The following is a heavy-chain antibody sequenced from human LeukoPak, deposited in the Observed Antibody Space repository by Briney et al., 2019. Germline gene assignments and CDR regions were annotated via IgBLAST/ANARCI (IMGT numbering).Heavy chain of an antibody. CDR3: ARSPRLGVLNWFDP. V-gene: IGHV1-18*01. D-gene: IGHD3-22*01. CDR1: GYTFTSYG. CDR2: ISAYNGNT. J-gene: IGHJ5*02. Sequence: GASVKVSCKASGYTFTSYGISWVRQAPGQGLEWMGWISAYNGNTNYAQKLQGRVTMTTDTSTSTAYMELRSPRSDDTAVYYCARSPRLGVLNWFDPWGQGTLVTVSS.